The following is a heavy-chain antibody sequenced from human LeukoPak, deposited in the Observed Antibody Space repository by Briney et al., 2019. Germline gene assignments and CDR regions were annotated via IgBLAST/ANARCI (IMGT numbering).Heavy chain of an antibody. J-gene: IGHJ3*02. CDR2: LSASGGGT. Sequence: GGSLRLSCAASGLTFSNFAMTWVRQTPGKGLEWVSALSASGGGTFYAPSVKGRFTISRDNSKNTVSLQMNSQRASDTALYYCATVLHTSLSTWAAFDIWGQGTMVTVSS. CDR3: ATVLHTSLSTWAAFDI. CDR1: GLTFSNFA. D-gene: IGHD1-1*01. V-gene: IGHV3-23*01.